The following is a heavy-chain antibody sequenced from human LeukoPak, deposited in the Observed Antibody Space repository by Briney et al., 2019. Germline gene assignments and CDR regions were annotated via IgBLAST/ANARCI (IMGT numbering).Heavy chain of an antibody. CDR1: GFTFSSYE. J-gene: IGHJ4*02. CDR3: ARDSLSIAAAGTDSY. Sequence: GGSLRLSCAASGFTFSSYEMNWVRQAPGKGLEWVSYITSTGSTIYYADSVKGRFTISRDNAKNSLYLQMNSLRDEDTAVYYCARDSLSIAAAGTDSYWGQGTLVTVSS. V-gene: IGHV3-48*03. D-gene: IGHD6-13*01. CDR2: ITSTGSTI.